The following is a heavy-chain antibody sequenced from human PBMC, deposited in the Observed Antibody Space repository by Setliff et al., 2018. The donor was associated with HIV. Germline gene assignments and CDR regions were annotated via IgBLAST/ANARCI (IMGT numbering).Heavy chain of an antibody. CDR1: GFTFEDYG. J-gene: IGHJ4*02. D-gene: IGHD1-1*01. CDR2: IVIAGDT. Sequence: GGSLRLSCAASGFTFEDYGMSWVRQVPGKGLEWVSVIVIAGDTYYSCSVKGRFTISRENAKNSLYLQMNSLRAEDTALYFCARRGNLLEGRQLDSWGQGTLVTVSS. V-gene: IGHV3-13*01. CDR3: ARRGNLLEGRQLDS.